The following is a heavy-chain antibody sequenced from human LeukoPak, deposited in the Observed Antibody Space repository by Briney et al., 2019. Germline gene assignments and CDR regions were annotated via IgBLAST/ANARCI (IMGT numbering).Heavy chain of an antibody. Sequence: GGTLRLSCAASGFTFSSYGMSWVRQAPGKGLEWVSAISGSGGSTYYADSVKGRFTISRDNAKNSLYLQMNSLRAEDMALYYCAKSGGLADYFDYWGQGTLVTVSS. CDR3: AKSGGLADYFDY. CDR2: ISGSGGST. D-gene: IGHD3/OR15-3a*01. V-gene: IGHV3-23*01. CDR1: GFTFSSYG. J-gene: IGHJ4*02.